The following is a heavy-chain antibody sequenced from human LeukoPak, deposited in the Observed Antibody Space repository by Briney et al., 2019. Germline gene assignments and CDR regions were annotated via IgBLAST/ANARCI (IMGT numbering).Heavy chain of an antibody. V-gene: IGHV3-15*01. CDR2: IKSKTDGGTT. J-gene: IGHJ4*02. CDR1: GFTFSNAW. Sequence: PGGSLRLSCAASGFTFSNAWMSWVRQAPGKGLEWVCRIKSKTDGGTTDYAAPVKGRFTISRDDSKNTLYLQMNSLKTEDTAVYYCTTVSIAVAGYFDYWGQGTLVTVSS. D-gene: IGHD6-19*01. CDR3: TTVSIAVAGYFDY.